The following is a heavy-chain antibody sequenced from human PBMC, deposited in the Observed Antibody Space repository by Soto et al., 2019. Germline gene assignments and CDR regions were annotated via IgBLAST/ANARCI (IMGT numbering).Heavy chain of an antibody. CDR2: ISYDGSNK. Sequence: QVQLVESGGGVVQPGRSLRLSCAASGFTFSSYAMHWVRQAPGKGLEWVAVISYDGSNKYYADSVKGRFTISRDNSKNPLYLQMTRLRAEDTAVYYCAREMYYAPHAYYYCMHFWGQVTTVTVSS. CDR1: GFTFSSYA. J-gene: IGHJ6*02. D-gene: IGHD3-3*01. CDR3: AREMYYAPHAYYYCMHF. V-gene: IGHV3-30-3*01.